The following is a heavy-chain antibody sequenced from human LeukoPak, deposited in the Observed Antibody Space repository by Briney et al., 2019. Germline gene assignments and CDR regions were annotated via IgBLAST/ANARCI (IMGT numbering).Heavy chain of an antibody. D-gene: IGHD3-16*01. CDR3: AREGGSYFDY. V-gene: IGHV4-38-2*02. CDR2: IYHSGST. Sequence: SETLSLTCAVSGYSISSGYYWGWIRQPPGKGLEWIGSIYHSGSTYYNPSLRSRVTISVDTSKNQFSLKLSSVTAADTAVYYCAREGGSYFDYWGQGTLVTVSS. J-gene: IGHJ4*02. CDR1: GYSISSGYY.